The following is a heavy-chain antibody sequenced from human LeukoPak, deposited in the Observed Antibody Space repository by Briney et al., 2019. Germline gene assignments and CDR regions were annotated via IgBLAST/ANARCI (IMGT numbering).Heavy chain of an antibody. J-gene: IGHJ4*02. CDR3: AKDHVPPDSSGYHEDY. CDR2: ISGSGGST. CDR1: GFTFSSYA. D-gene: IGHD3-22*01. Sequence: GGSLRLSCAASGFTFSSYAMSWVRQAPGKGLEWVSAISGSGGSTYYADSVKGRFTISRDNSKNTLYLQMNSLRAEDTAVYYCAKDHVPPDSSGYHEDYWGQGTLVTVSS. V-gene: IGHV3-23*01.